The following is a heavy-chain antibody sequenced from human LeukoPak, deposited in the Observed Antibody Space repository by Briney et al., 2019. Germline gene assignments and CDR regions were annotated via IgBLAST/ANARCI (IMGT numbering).Heavy chain of an antibody. CDR1: GYTFTGYY. D-gene: IGHD4-17*01. Sequence: ASVKVSCKASGYTFTGYYMHWVRQAPGQGLEWMGRIIPILGIANYAQRFQGRVTITADKSTSTAYMELSSLRSEDTAVYYCASALDYGDSYWFDPWGQGTLVTVSS. CDR3: ASALDYGDSYWFDP. V-gene: IGHV1-69*02. J-gene: IGHJ5*02. CDR2: IIPILGIA.